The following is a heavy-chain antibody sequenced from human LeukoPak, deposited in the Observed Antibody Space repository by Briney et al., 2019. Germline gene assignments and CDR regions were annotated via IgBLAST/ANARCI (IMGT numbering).Heavy chain of an antibody. D-gene: IGHD6-13*01. CDR2: IYPGDSDT. CDR3: ARPSSSWYDNFDY. Sequence: KLGESLKISCKGSGYSFTNYWIGWVRQMPGKGLEWMGVIYPGDSDTRYSPSFQGQVTISADKSISTAYLQWSSLKASDTALYYCARPSSSWYDNFDYWGQGTLVTLSS. V-gene: IGHV5-51*01. J-gene: IGHJ4*02. CDR1: GYSFTNYW.